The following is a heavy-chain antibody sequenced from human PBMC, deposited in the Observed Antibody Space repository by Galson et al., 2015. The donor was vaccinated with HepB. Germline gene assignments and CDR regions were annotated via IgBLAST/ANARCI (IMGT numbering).Heavy chain of an antibody. Sequence: SLRLSCAASGFTFSSYSMNWVRQAPGKGLEWVANIKQDGSEKYYVDSVKGRFTISRDNAKNSLYLQMNSLRAEDTAVYYCARGATPDYWGQGTLVTVSS. D-gene: IGHD1-26*01. J-gene: IGHJ4*02. CDR3: ARGATPDY. CDR2: IKQDGSEK. CDR1: GFTFSSYS. V-gene: IGHV3-7*03.